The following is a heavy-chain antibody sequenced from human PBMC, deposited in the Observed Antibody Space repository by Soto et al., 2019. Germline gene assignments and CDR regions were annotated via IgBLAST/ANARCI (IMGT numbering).Heavy chain of an antibody. CDR3: APLAVAEAFEI. V-gene: IGHV1-58*01. CDR2: LVVGSGNT. D-gene: IGHD6-19*01. CDR1: WLTLTRTP. J-gene: IGHJ3*02. Sequence: SEEAECRVSWLTLTRTPVQWGRQSLGQCFEWIGWLVVGSGNTNYAQTFQERVTITRDMSTSTAYMELSSLTSEDTAVYYCAPLAVAEAFEIWGQGTMVTVSS.